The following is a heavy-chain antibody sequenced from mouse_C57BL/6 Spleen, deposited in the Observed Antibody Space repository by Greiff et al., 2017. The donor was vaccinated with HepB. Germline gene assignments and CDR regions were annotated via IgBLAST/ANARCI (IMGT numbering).Heavy chain of an antibody. J-gene: IGHJ3*01. D-gene: IGHD1-1*01. CDR3: ARGDTTVVAD. CDR1: GYTFTSYW. Sequence: QVQLQQPGAELVKPGASVKLSCKASGYTFTSYWMQWVKQRPGQGLEWIGEIDPSDSYTNYNQKFKGKATLTVDTSSSTAYMQLSSLTSEDSAVYYCARGDTTVVADWGQGTLVTVSA. CDR2: IDPSDSYT. V-gene: IGHV1-50*01.